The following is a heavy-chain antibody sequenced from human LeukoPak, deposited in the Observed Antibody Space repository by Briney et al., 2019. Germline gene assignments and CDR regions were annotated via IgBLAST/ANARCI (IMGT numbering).Heavy chain of an antibody. CDR3: ARGRTFEKRYYYYMGV. Sequence: SETLSLTCTVSGGSISSYYWGWIRQPPGKGLEWIGSIYHSGSTYYNPSLKSRVTISVDTSKNQFSLKLSSVTAADTAVYYCARGRTFEKRYYYYMGVWGKGTTVTVSS. CDR2: IYHSGST. J-gene: IGHJ6*03. V-gene: IGHV4-38-2*02. CDR1: GGSISSYY.